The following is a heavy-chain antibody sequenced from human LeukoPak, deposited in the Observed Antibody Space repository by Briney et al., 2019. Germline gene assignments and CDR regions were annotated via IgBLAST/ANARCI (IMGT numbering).Heavy chain of an antibody. CDR1: GGSISSYY. CDR3: ARHSSSWYGVDY. D-gene: IGHD6-13*01. V-gene: IGHV4-59*01. J-gene: IGHJ4*02. CDR2: IYYSGST. Sequence: SETLSLTCTVSGGSISSYYWSWIRQPPGKGLEWIGYIYYSGSTNYNPSLESRVTISVDTSKNQFSLKLSSVTAADTAVYYCARHSSSWYGVDYWGQGTLVTVSS.